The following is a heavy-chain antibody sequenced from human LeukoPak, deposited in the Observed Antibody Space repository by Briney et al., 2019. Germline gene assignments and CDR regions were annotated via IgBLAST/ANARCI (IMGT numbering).Heavy chain of an antibody. V-gene: IGHV3-23*01. J-gene: IGHJ5*02. Sequence: PGGSLRLSCAASGFTFNSFAFTWVRQAPGRGLEWVSAINVRGDGTYYAESVRGRFTISRDNSKNTLYLQMNSLRAEDTALHYCAKDYRYGSAWGPGTLVVVSS. CDR1: GFTFNSFA. CDR2: INVRGDGT. D-gene: IGHD6-19*01. CDR3: AKDYRYGSA.